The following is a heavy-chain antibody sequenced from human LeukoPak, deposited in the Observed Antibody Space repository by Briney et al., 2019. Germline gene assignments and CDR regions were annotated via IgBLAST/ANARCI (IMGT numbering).Heavy chain of an antibody. V-gene: IGHV4-59*01. CDR1: GGSINNYY. Sequence: SETLSLTCTVSGGSINNYYWNWIRQPPGKGLEWIGYIYYSGSTNYNPSLKSRVTMSLNTSKNQFSLKLSSLTAADTAVYYCARRRYWFDPWGQGTLVTVSS. J-gene: IGHJ5*02. CDR2: IYYSGST. CDR3: ARRRYWFDP.